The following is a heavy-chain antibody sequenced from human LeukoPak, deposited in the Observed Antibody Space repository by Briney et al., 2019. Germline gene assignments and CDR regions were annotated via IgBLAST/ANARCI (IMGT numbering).Heavy chain of an antibody. CDR1: GFTFSSYE. D-gene: IGHD6-19*01. V-gene: IGHV3-48*03. J-gene: IGHJ4*02. CDR3: ARRSVAGSLDY. Sequence: GGSLRLSCAASGFTFSSYEMNWVRQAPGKGLEWVSYISSSGSTIYYADSVKGRFTISRDNAENSLYLQMNSLRAEDTAVYYCARRSVAGSLDYWGQGTLVTVSS. CDR2: ISSSGSTI.